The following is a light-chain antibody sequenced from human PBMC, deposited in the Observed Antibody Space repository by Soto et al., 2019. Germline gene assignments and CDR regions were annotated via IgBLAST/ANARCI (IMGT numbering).Light chain of an antibody. CDR3: RSYTSSTTNV. J-gene: IGLJ1*01. V-gene: IGLV2-14*03. CDR2: DVS. Sequence: QSALTQPASVSGSPGQSITISCTGTSSDVGGYNYVSWYQQHPGKAPKLLINDVSNRPSGISDRFSGSKSGNTASLTISGLQAEDEADYYCRSYTSSTTNVFGTGTKVTV. CDR1: SSDVGGYNY.